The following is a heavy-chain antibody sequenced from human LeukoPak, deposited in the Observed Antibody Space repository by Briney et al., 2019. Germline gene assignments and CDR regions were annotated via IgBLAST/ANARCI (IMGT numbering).Heavy chain of an antibody. CDR3: VRQKGGGSDPPHFDY. CDR2: IYPGDSDT. J-gene: IGHJ4*02. V-gene: IGHV5-51*01. Sequence: GESLKISCKGSGYSFTSYWIGWVRQMPGKGLEWMGIIYPGDSDTRYSPSFQGQVTISADKSISTAYLQWSSLKASDTAMYYCVRQKGGGSDPPHFDYWGQGTLVTVSS. D-gene: IGHD2-15*01. CDR1: GYSFTSYW.